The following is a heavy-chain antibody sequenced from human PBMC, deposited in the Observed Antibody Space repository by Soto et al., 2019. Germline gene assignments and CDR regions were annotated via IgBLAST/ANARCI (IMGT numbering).Heavy chain of an antibody. CDR3: ATSPAPPYYYDSSGYYFPE. CDR1: GFTFSSYA. V-gene: IGHV3-23*01. J-gene: IGHJ4*02. Sequence: PGGSLRLSCAASGFTFSSYAMSWVRQAPGKGLEWVSAISGSGGSTYYADSVKGRFTISRDNSKNTLYLQMNSLRAEDTAVYYCATSPAPPYYYDSSGYYFPERGQGTPVTVSS. D-gene: IGHD3-22*01. CDR2: ISGSGGST.